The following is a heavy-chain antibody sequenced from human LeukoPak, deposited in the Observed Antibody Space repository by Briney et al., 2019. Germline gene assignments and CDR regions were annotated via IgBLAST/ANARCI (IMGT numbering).Heavy chain of an antibody. D-gene: IGHD6-13*01. CDR3: ARTRYSSSWYYFDY. CDR1: GGSISSSGYY. CDR2: VHYSGST. J-gene: IGHJ4*02. V-gene: IGHV4-39*07. Sequence: PSETLSLTCTVSGGSISSSGYYWGWIRQPPGKGLEWIGNVHYSGSTNYNPSLKSRVTISVDTSKNQFSLKMTSVTAADTTVYYCARTRYSSSWYYFDYWGQGTLVTVSS.